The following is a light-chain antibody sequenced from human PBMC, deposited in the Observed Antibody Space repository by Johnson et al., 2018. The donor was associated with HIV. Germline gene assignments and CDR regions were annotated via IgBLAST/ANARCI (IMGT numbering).Light chain of an antibody. V-gene: IGLV1-44*01. CDR3: ATWDGTLKVF. Sequence: HSVLTQPPSASGTPGQRVTISCSGSRSNIGSNTVYWYQQLTGTAPKLVIYKNNQRHSGVPDRFSGSKSDTSASLAISGLQAGDEADYYCATWDGTLKVFLGTGTKVTVL. J-gene: IGLJ1*01. CDR1: RSNIGSNT. CDR2: KNN.